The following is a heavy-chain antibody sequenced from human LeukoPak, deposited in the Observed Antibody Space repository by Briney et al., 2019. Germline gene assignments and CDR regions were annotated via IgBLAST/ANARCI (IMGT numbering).Heavy chain of an antibody. V-gene: IGHV3-30-3*01. CDR3: ARDPRSPGYFDY. J-gene: IGHJ4*02. Sequence: AGGSLRLSCAASGFTFSSYAMHWVRQAPGKGLEWVAVISYDGSNKYYADSVKGRFTISRDNSKNTLYLQMNSLRAEDTAVYYCARDPRSPGYFDYWGQGTLVTASS. CDR2: ISYDGSNK. CDR1: GFTFSSYA.